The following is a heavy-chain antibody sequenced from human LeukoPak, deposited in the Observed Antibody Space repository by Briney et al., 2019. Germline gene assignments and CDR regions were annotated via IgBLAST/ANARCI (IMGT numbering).Heavy chain of an antibody. Sequence: SETLSLTCTVSGGSISSYYWSWIRQPPGTGLEWIGYIYYSGSTNYNPSLKSRVTISVDTSKNKFSLKLSSVTAADTAVYYCARGGYYGSGSYYRDYYYYYGMDVWGQGTTVTVSS. D-gene: IGHD3-10*01. CDR3: ARGGYYGSGSYYRDYYYYYGMDV. V-gene: IGHV4-59*01. CDR1: GGSISSYY. J-gene: IGHJ6*02. CDR2: IYYSGST.